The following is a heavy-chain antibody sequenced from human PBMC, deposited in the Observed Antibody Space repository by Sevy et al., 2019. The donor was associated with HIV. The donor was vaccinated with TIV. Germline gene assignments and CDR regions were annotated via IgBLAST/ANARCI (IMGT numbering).Heavy chain of an antibody. Sequence: GGYLRLSCAASGFSFSQYSMNWVRQAPGKGLEWLSYISGSSGTIYYAGSVKGRFTISRDNAKNSVYLQMNSLRDEDSAVYYCARVVLYYDANYCDFWGQGALVTVSS. D-gene: IGHD3-22*01. J-gene: IGHJ4*02. CDR2: ISGSSGTI. CDR1: GFSFSQYS. V-gene: IGHV3-48*02. CDR3: ARVVLYYDANYCDF.